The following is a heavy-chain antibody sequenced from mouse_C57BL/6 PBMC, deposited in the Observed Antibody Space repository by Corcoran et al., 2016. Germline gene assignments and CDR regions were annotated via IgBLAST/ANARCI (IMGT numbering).Heavy chain of an antibody. J-gene: IGHJ4*01. CDR1: GYTFTTYG. CDR3: ARLGLLYAMDY. D-gene: IGHD3-1*01. CDR2: INTYSGVP. V-gene: IGHV9-3*01. Sequence: QIQLVQSGPELKKPGETVKISCKASGYTFTTYGMSWVKQAPGKGLKWMGWINTYSGVPTYADDFKGRFAFSLETSASTAYLQINNLKNEDTATYVCARLGLLYAMDYWGQGTSVTVSS.